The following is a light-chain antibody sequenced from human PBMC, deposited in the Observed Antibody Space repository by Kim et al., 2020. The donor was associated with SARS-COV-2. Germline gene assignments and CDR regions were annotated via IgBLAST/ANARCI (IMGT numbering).Light chain of an antibody. J-gene: IGLJ3*02. CDR3: SSDTSSSTWV. V-gene: IGLV2-14*04. CDR2: DVS. Sequence: GQSNTISCTGTSSDVGGYNFVSGYQQHPGKAPKLMIYDVSKRPSGVSDRFSGSKSGNSASLTISGLQAEDEADYYCSSDTSSSTWVFGGGTKLTVL. CDR1: SSDVGGYNF.